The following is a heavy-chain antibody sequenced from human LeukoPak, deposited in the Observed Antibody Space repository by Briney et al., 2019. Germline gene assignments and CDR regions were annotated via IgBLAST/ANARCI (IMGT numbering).Heavy chain of an antibody. Sequence: GESLKISCKASGYSSITTWISWLGQMPARGLEWRGIIYPGGAGTRYSPSFQGQVTISADKSISSAYLQWSSLKASDTAMYYCARHNGVARSYYYYYGMDVWGQGTTVTVSS. CDR1: GYSSITTW. CDR3: ARHNGVARSYYYYYGMDV. J-gene: IGHJ6*02. D-gene: IGHD5-12*01. CDR2: IYPGGAGT. V-gene: IGHV5-51*01.